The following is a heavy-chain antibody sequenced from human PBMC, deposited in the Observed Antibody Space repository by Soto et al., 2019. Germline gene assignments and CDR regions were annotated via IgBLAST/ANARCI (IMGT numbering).Heavy chain of an antibody. J-gene: IGHJ4*02. CDR1: GFTFSSYT. Sequence: EVPLLESGGGLVQPGGSLRLSCAASGFTFSSYTMSWVRQAPGKGLEWISAVSGSGGSTYYADSVKGRFTISRDNSKDTLCLQMNNLRAEDTAVYYCAKPPDYNWNDYWGQGTLVTVSS. D-gene: IGHD1-20*01. V-gene: IGHV3-23*01. CDR2: VSGSGGST. CDR3: AKPPDYNWNDY.